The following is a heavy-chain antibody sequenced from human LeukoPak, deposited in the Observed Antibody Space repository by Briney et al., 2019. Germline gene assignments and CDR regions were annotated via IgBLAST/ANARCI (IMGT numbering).Heavy chain of an antibody. D-gene: IGHD1-1*01. CDR2: ISAYNGNT. CDR1: GYPFTNYA. Sequence: GASVKVSCKASGYPFTNYAVHWVRQAPGQGLEWMGWISAYNGNTNYAQKLQGRVTMTTDTSTSTAYMELRSLRSDDTAVYYCARDLFLKVRTGTPSYWGQGTMVTVSS. V-gene: IGHV1-18*01. CDR3: ARDLFLKVRTGTPSY. J-gene: IGHJ3*01.